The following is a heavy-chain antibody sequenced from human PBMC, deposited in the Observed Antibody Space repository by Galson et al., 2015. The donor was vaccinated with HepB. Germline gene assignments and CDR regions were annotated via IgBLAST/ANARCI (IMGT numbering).Heavy chain of an antibody. V-gene: IGHV5-51*01. J-gene: IGHJ6*01. Sequence: QSGAEVKKPGESLKISCKGSGYTFANHWIAWVRQMPGKGLECMGIIYAGDSETKYSPSFQGQVTMSVDKSIRTVYLEWNSLKASDTAMYYCGRLGRTANDYRVYYGMDVWGQGTTVTVSS. CDR3: GRLGRTANDYRVYYGMDV. CDR1: GYTFANHW. CDR2: IYAGDSET. D-gene: IGHD3-16*01.